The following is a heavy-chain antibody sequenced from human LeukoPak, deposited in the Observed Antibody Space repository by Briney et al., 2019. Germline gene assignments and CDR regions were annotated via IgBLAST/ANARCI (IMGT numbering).Heavy chain of an antibody. J-gene: IGHJ4*02. CDR3: AREVGGGASGQ. V-gene: IGHV3-33*01. D-gene: IGHD3-16*01. Sequence: GGSLRLSCAASGFTFSNYGMHWVRQAPGKGLEWVAVIWYDGGNKYYADSVKGRFTISRDNSKNTLYLQMNSLRAEDTAVYYCAREVGGGASGQWGQGTLVTVSS. CDR1: GFTFSNYG. CDR2: IWYDGGNK.